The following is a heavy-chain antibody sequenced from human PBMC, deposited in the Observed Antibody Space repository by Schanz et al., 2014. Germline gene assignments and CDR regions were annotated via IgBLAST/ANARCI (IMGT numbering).Heavy chain of an antibody. J-gene: IGHJ4*02. D-gene: IGHD4-17*01. V-gene: IGHV3-33*01. CDR1: GFTFSNHG. Sequence: QVQLVESGGGVVQPGRSLRLSCAASGFTFSNHGMHWVRQAPGKGLEWVAIIWYDGSNKYYADSVKGRFTISRDSSKNTLYLQMNSLRAEDTAVYFCARPFLGYYGDLAYWGQGTLLTVSS. CDR3: ARPFLGYYGDLAY. CDR2: IWYDGSNK.